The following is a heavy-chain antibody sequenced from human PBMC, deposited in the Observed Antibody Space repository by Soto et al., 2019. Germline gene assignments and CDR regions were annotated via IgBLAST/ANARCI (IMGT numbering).Heavy chain of an antibody. D-gene: IGHD1-1*01. V-gene: IGHV3-33*01. CDR2: IWYDGSEK. CDR1: GFSFSTYG. J-gene: IGHJ4*02. Sequence: QVQLVESGGGVVQPGKSLRLSCAASGFSFSTYGMHWVRQAPGRGLEWVALIWYDGSEKYYADSVTGRFTIYRDNFMRTVSLHLHSLGDDDPAVYFCAGAANSAGTTYWGQGTLVTVSS. CDR3: AGAANSAGTTY.